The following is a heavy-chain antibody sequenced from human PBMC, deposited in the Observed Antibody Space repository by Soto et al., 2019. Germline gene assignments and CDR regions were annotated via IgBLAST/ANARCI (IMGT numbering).Heavy chain of an antibody. Sequence: GGSLRLSCAASGFTFSSYSMNWVRQAPGKGLEWVSSISSSNSYIYYADSVKGRFTISRDNAKNSLYLQMNSLRAEDTAVYYCASGTTVTYDAFDIWGQGTMVTVSS. V-gene: IGHV3-21*01. D-gene: IGHD4-17*01. CDR2: ISSSNSYI. CDR1: GFTFSSYS. CDR3: ASGTTVTYDAFDI. J-gene: IGHJ3*02.